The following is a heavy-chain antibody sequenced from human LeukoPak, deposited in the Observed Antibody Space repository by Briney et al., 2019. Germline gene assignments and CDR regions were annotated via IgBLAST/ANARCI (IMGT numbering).Heavy chain of an antibody. Sequence: PGGSLRLSCAASGFTFSGYWMYWVHQTPGEGLVWVSRISNDGSRTTYADSVKGRFTISRDNAKNTLYLQMNSLRVDDTAVYYCARDVGDAPDSWGQGTLVTVSS. J-gene: IGHJ4*02. CDR1: GFTFSGYW. CDR3: ARDVGDAPDS. D-gene: IGHD2-21*01. CDR2: ISNDGSRT. V-gene: IGHV3-74*01.